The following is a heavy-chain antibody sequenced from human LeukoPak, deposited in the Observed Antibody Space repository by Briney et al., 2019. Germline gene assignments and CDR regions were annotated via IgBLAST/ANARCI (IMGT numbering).Heavy chain of an antibody. D-gene: IGHD2-21*02. Sequence: SETLSLTCTVSGGSISSSSYYWGWIRQPPGKGLEWIGSIYYSGSTYYNPSLKSRVTISVDTSKNQFSLKLSSVTAADTAVYYCARYVVTESKGNWFDPWGQGTLVTVSS. CDR3: ARYVVTESKGNWFDP. CDR1: GGSISSSSYY. V-gene: IGHV4-39*07. J-gene: IGHJ5*02. CDR2: IYYSGST.